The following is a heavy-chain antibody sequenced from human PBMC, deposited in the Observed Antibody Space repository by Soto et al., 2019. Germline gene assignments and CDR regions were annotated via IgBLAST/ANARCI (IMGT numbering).Heavy chain of an antibody. V-gene: IGHV4-34*01. CDR2: INHSGST. Sequence: PSETLSLTCAVYGGSFSGYYWSWIRQPPGKGLEWIGEINHSGSTNYNPSLKSRVTISVDTSKNQFSLKLSSVTAADTAVYYCARVGAGGYSYAFDIWGQGTMVTVSS. J-gene: IGHJ3*02. D-gene: IGHD5-18*01. CDR1: GGSFSGYY. CDR3: ARVGAGGYSYAFDI.